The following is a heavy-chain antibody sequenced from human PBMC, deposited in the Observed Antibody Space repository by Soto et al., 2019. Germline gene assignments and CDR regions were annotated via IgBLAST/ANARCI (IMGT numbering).Heavy chain of an antibody. D-gene: IGHD3-16*01. CDR1: GGSFSGYY. CDR3: ARVPYDYVWGSYRYYYGMDV. CDR2: INHSGST. J-gene: IGHJ6*02. V-gene: IGHV4-34*01. Sequence: QVQLQQWGAGLLKPSETLSLTCAVYGGSFSGYYWSWIRQPPGKGLEWIGEINHSGSTNYNPSLKSRVTKSVDTSKNQFSLKLSSVTAADTAVYYCARVPYDYVWGSYRYYYGMDVWGQGTTVTVSS.